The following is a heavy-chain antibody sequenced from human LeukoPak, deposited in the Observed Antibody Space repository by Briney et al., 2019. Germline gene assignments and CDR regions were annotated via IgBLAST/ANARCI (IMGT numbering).Heavy chain of an antibody. CDR2: IYTSGST. Sequence: SETLSLTCTVPGGSISSYYWSWIRQPAGKGLEWIGRIYTSGSTNYNPSLKSRVTMSVDTSKNQFSLKLSSVTAADTAVYYCARDRRLGSGCDSDYYMDVWGKGTTVTVSS. J-gene: IGHJ6*03. D-gene: IGHD5-12*01. CDR3: ARDRRLGSGCDSDYYMDV. CDR1: GGSISSYY. V-gene: IGHV4-4*07.